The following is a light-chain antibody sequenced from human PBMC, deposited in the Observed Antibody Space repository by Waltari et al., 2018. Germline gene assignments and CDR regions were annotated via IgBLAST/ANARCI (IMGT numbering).Light chain of an antibody. CDR2: DAS. V-gene: IGKV1-33*01. J-gene: IGKJ3*01. CDR3: QQFHDLPFT. Sequence: DIQMTQSPSSLSASVGDRVTITCQASEDISNHLVWFQQKPGQAPKLLIFDASSLQPGVPSRFRGSGSGTHFTFIISSLQPEDFATFYCQQFHDLPFTFGPGTTVDIK. CDR1: EDISNH.